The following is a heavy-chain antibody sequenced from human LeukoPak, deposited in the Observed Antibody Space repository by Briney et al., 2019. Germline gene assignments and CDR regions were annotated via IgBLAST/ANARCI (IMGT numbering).Heavy chain of an antibody. V-gene: IGHV3-74*01. Sequence: GGSLRLSCPAYGFTFSSYWMHWVRQAPGKGLVWVSRINSDGSSTSYADSVKGRFTISRDNAKNTLYLQMNSLRAEDTAVYYCARAPSGSYYEPANWFDPWGQGTLVTVSS. D-gene: IGHD1-26*01. J-gene: IGHJ5*02. CDR3: ARAPSGSYYEPANWFDP. CDR1: GFTFSSYW. CDR2: INSDGSST.